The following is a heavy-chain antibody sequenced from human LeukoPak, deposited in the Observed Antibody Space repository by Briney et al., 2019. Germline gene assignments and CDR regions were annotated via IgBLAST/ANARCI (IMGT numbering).Heavy chain of an antibody. CDR3: ARDPAVAGYFDY. Sequence: SETLSLTCTVSGGSISSSSYYWGWIRQPPGKGLEWIGSIYYSGSSFDNPALKSRVTISVDTSKNQFSLKLSSVTAADTAVYYCARDPAVAGYFDYWGQGTLVTVSS. V-gene: IGHV4-39*07. D-gene: IGHD6-19*01. CDR1: GGSISSSSYY. CDR2: IYYSGSS. J-gene: IGHJ4*02.